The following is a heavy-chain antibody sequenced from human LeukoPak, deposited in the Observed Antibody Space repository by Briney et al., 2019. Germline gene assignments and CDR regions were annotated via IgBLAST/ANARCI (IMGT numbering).Heavy chain of an antibody. CDR1: GFTFSSYG. V-gene: IGHV3-30*03. CDR3: ARDYSGYDRGGFDY. J-gene: IGHJ4*02. Sequence: GGSLRLSCAASGFTFSSYGMHWVRQAPGKGLEWVAVISYDGSNKYYADSVKGRFTISRDNSKNTLYLQMNSLRAEDTAVYYCARDYSGYDRGGFDYWGQGTLVTVSS. CDR2: ISYDGSNK. D-gene: IGHD5-12*01.